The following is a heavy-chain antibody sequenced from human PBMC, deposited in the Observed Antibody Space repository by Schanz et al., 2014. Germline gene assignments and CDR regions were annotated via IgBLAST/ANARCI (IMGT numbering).Heavy chain of an antibody. Sequence: EVQLVESGGGLVKPGGSLRLSCEASEFTFSSYKMNWVRQAPGKGLEWVSVIYSGIGAYYADSVKDRFTVSRDNAKNSLYLQMNSLRAEDTAVYYCARDGDRFYHNYYMDVWGKGTTVTVSS. CDR3: ARDGDRFYHNYYMDV. V-gene: IGHV3-66*01. D-gene: IGHD4-17*01. CDR2: IYSGIGA. CDR1: EFTFSSYK. J-gene: IGHJ6*03.